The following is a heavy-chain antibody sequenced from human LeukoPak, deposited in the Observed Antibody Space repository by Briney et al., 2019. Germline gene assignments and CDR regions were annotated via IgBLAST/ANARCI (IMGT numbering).Heavy chain of an antibody. D-gene: IGHD2-2*01. V-gene: IGHV1-2*02. Sequence: GASVKVSCKASGYDFTGYYIHWIRQAPGQGLEWMGWVSSDSGATNYAQNFQGRVTMTRDTSISTAYMELSRLRSDDTAVYYCARRGEIPSVIFTYWGQGTLVTVSS. CDR2: VSSDSGAT. CDR1: GYDFTGYY. CDR3: ARRGEIPSVIFTY. J-gene: IGHJ4*02.